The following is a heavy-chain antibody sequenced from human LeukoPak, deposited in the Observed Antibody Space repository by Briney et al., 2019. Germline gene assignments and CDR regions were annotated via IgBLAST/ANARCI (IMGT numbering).Heavy chain of an antibody. J-gene: IGHJ6*03. CDR3: ASHTRPTYYYYMDV. Sequence: ASVKVSCKASGYTFTSYAMNWVRQAPGQGLEWMGWINTNTGNPTYALGFTGRFVFSLDTSVSTAYLQISSLKAEDTAVYYCASHTRPTYYYYMDVWGKGTTVTVSS. CDR1: GYTFTSYA. CDR2: INTNTGNP. V-gene: IGHV7-4-1*02.